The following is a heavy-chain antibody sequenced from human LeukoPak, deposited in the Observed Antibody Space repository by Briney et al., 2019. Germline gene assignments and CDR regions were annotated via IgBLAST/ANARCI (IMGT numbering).Heavy chain of an antibody. CDR1: GFTFSNAW. CDR2: IKSKTDGGTT. D-gene: IGHD3-10*01. CDR3: ARHLLWFGELSGGFDY. V-gene: IGHV3-15*01. J-gene: IGHJ4*02. Sequence: GGSLRLSCAASGFTFSNAWMSWVRQAPGKGLEWVGRIKSKTDGGTTDYAAPVKGRFTISRDDSKNTLYLQMNSLRAEDTAVYYCARHLLWFGELSGGFDYWGQGTLVTVSS.